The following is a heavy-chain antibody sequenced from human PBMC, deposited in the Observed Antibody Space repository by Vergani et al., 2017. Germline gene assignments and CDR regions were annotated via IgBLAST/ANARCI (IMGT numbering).Heavy chain of an antibody. CDR1: GYTFTSYG. V-gene: IGHV1-18*01. CDR3: AREVWDSSGYYLNYYYGMDV. CDR2: ISAYNGNT. D-gene: IGHD3-22*01. J-gene: IGHJ6*02. Sequence: QVQLVQSGAEVKKPGASVKVSCKASGYTFTSYGISWVRQATGQGLEWMGWISAYNGNTNYAQKLQGRVTMTTDTSTSTAYMELRSLRSDDTAVYYCAREVWDSSGYYLNYYYGMDVWGQGTTVTVSS.